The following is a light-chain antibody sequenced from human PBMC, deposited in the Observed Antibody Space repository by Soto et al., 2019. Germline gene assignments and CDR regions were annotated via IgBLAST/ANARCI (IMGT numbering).Light chain of an antibody. V-gene: IGLV2-23*02. Sequence: SVLTQPASVSGSPGQSITISCTGTSGDIGTYNLVSWYQQHPRKAPKLMIYEVNKRPPGVSDRFSGSKSGNTASLTISGLQAEDEADYYCCSYAGSSTLYVFGTGTKVTVL. CDR3: CSYAGSSTLYV. J-gene: IGLJ1*01. CDR2: EVN. CDR1: SGDIGTYNL.